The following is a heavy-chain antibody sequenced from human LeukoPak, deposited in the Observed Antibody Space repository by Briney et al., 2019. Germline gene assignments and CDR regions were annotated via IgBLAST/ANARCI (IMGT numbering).Heavy chain of an antibody. Sequence: PSETLSLTCTVSGGSISSYYWSWIRQPPGKGLEWIGYIYYSGSTNYNPSLKSRVTISVDTSKNQFSLKLSSVTAADTAVYYCGREPYYYDSSGYSNWGQGTLVTVSS. D-gene: IGHD3-22*01. V-gene: IGHV4-59*01. CDR1: GGSISSYY. CDR2: IYYSGST. CDR3: GREPYYYDSSGYSN. J-gene: IGHJ4*02.